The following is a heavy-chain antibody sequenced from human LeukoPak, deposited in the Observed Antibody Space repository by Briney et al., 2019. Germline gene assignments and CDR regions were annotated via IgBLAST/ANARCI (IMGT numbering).Heavy chain of an antibody. J-gene: IGHJ4*02. D-gene: IGHD5-24*01. CDR2: IYYSGST. Sequence: SETLSLTCTVSGGSISSYYWSWIRQPPGKGLEWIGYIYYSGSTNYNPSLKSRVTISVDTSKNQFSLKLSSVTAADTAVYYCARDRADGYNVFDYWGQGTLVTVSS. V-gene: IGHV4-59*12. CDR3: ARDRADGYNVFDY. CDR1: GGSISSYY.